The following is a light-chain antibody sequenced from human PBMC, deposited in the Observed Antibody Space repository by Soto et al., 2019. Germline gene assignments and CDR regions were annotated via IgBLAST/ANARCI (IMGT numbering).Light chain of an antibody. CDR3: GTWDSSLSGVV. Sequence: QSALTQPPSVSAAPGQKVTISCSGSSSNIGNNYGSWYQQLPGTAPKLLIYDNNKRPSGIPDRFSGSKSGTSATLGITGLQTGDEADYYCGTWDSSLSGVVFGGGTKLTVL. CDR2: DNN. V-gene: IGLV1-51*01. CDR1: SSNIGNNY. J-gene: IGLJ2*01.